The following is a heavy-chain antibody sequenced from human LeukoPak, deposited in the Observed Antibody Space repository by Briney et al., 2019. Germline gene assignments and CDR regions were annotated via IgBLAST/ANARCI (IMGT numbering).Heavy chain of an antibody. CDR3: AKPSEMDIVVVPAAMAYGFDI. CDR2: ISGSGGST. D-gene: IGHD2-2*03. V-gene: IGHV3-23*01. J-gene: IGHJ3*02. CDR1: GFTFSSYA. Sequence: AGGSLRLSCAASGFTFSSYAMSWVRQAPGKGLEWVSAISGSGGSTYYADSVKGRFTISRDNSKNTLYLQVNSLRAEDTAVYYCAKPSEMDIVVVPAAMAYGFDIWGQGTMVTVSS.